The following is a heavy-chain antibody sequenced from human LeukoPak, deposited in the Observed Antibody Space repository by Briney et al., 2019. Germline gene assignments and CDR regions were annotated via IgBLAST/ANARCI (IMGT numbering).Heavy chain of an antibody. CDR3: ARDLQWYFDY. J-gene: IGHJ4*02. CDR2: IYYSGST. D-gene: IGHD2-8*01. V-gene: IGHV4-61*08. CDR1: GGSISSGGYY. Sequence: SETLSLTCTVSGGSISSGGYYWSWIRQPPGKGLEWIGYIYYSGSTNYNPSLKSRVTISVDTSKNQFSLKLSSVTAADTAVYYCARDLQWYFDYWGQGTLVTVSS.